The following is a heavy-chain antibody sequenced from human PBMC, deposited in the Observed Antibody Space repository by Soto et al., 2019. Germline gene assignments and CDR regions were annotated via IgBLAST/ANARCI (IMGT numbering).Heavy chain of an antibody. CDR2: ISAYNGNT. V-gene: IGHV1-18*04. D-gene: IGHD6-13*01. Sequence: ASVKVSCKASGYTFTSYGISWVRQAPGQGLEWMGWISAYNGNTNYAQKLQGRVTMTTDTSTSTAYMELRSLRSDDTAVYYCARDPYSSSWLYYYYYGMDVWGQGTTVTVSS. J-gene: IGHJ6*02. CDR1: GYTFTSYG. CDR3: ARDPYSSSWLYYYYYGMDV.